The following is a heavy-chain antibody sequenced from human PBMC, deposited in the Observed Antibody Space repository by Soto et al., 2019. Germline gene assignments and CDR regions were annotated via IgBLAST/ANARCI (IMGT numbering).Heavy chain of an antibody. CDR3: AKVSRRGSAIDFDY. Sequence: QVQLVQSGAEVKKPGASVKVSCKASGYTFSSYDINWVRQATGQGLEWMGWMNPTSGDTGYAQKYQGRGTMTRNTSITTAYMELYSLRSEDTAVYYCAKVSRRGSAIDFDYWGQGTLVTVSP. J-gene: IGHJ4*02. CDR2: MNPTSGDT. V-gene: IGHV1-8*01. CDR1: GYTFSSYD. D-gene: IGHD3-10*01.